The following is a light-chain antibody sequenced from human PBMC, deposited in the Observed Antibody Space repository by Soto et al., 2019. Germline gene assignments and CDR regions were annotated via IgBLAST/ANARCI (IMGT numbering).Light chain of an antibody. J-gene: IGLJ1*01. CDR2: GNN. CDR1: SSNIGSNA. V-gene: IGLV1-44*01. CDR3: GAWDDSLNGYV. Sequence: QSALTQPPSASGTPGQRVTISCSGSSSNIGSNAVNWYQHLPGAAPKLLIYGNNQRPSGVPDRFSGSKSGTSASLAISGPQSEDEADYYCGAWDDSLNGYVFGTGTKVTVL.